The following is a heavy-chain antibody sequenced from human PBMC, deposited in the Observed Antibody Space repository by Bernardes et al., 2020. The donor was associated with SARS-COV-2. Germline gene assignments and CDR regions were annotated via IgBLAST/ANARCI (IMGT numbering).Heavy chain of an antibody. CDR1: GGSFSSSDY. CDR3: ARHREFAFDL. J-gene: IGHJ3*01. V-gene: IGHV4-4*02. D-gene: IGHD3-10*01. CDR2: VYRNGAT. Sequence: SETLSLTCTFSGGSFSSSDYWSWVRQPPGGGLEWIGQVYRNGATKYNPSLLGRLSISLGNSNNHFSLKLSSVTATYTALYYCARHREFAFDLWGQGTTVTVSS.